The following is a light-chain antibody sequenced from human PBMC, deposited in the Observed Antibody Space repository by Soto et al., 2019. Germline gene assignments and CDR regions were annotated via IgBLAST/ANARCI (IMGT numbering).Light chain of an antibody. CDR3: QKYNSAPLT. Sequence: DIPMTQSPSSLSASLGDRVTITCRASQGIGVYLAWFQQKPGNVPKLLIYAASTLQSGVPSRFSGSGSGTDFTLTISSLQPEDVAAYYCQKYNSAPLTFGGGTKVELK. CDR1: QGIGVY. J-gene: IGKJ4*01. CDR2: AAS. V-gene: IGKV1-27*01.